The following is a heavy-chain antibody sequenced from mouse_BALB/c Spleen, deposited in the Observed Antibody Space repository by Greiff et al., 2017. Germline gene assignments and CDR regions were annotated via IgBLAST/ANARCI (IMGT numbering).Heavy chain of an antibody. CDR2: IFPGSGNT. Sequence: VKLQESGPELVKPGASVKISCKASGYSFTSYYIHWVKQRPGQGLEWIGWIFPGSGNTKYNEKFKGKATLTADTSSSTAYMQLSSLTSEDSAVYFCARPSYYRYDVRVDYWGQGTSVTVSS. CDR3: ARPSYYRYDVRVDY. CDR1: GYSFTSYY. J-gene: IGHJ4*01. D-gene: IGHD2-14*01. V-gene: IGHV1-66*01.